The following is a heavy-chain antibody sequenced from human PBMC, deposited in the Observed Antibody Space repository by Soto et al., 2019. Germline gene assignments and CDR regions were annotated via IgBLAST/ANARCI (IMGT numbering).Heavy chain of an antibody. CDR1: SGSISSYN. J-gene: IGHJ4*02. Sequence: SETLSLTCTVFSGSISSYNWNWVRQPPGKGLEWIGFINYSGSTHYNPSLKSRVTISLDMSKNQFSLKLNSVTAADTAVYYCARENYYALDYWGPGTLVTVSS. CDR2: INYSGST. CDR3: ARENYYALDY. V-gene: IGHV4-59*01. D-gene: IGHD3-10*01.